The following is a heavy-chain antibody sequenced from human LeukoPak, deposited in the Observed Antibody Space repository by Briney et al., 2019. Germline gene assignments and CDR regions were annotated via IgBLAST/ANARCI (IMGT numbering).Heavy chain of an antibody. D-gene: IGHD3-9*01. CDR1: GGPISSYY. CDR3: ARGYYDILTGYPPSAFDI. CDR2: IYYSGST. Sequence: SETLSLTCTVSGGPISSYYWSWIRQPPGKGLEWIGYIYYSGSTNYNPSLKSRVTISVDTSKNQFSLKLSSVTAADTAVYYCARGYYDILTGYPPSAFDIWGQGTMVTVSS. J-gene: IGHJ3*02. V-gene: IGHV4-59*01.